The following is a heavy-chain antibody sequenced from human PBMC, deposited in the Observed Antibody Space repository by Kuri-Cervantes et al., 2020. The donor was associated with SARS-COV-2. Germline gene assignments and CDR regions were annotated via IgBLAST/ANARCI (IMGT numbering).Heavy chain of an antibody. CDR2: IIPIFGTA. J-gene: IGHJ6*02. Sequence: SVKVSCKASGGTFSSYAISWVRQAPGQGPEWMGGIIPIFGTANYAQKFQGRVTITADESTSTAYMELSSLRSEDTAVYYCARDDDDIGQLRDKYYYYGMDVWGQGTTVTVSS. V-gene: IGHV1-69*13. CDR3: ARDDDDIGQLRDKYYYYGMDV. D-gene: IGHD1-1*01. CDR1: GGTFSSYA.